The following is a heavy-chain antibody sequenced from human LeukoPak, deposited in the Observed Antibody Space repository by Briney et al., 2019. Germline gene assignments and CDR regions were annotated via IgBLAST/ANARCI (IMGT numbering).Heavy chain of an antibody. J-gene: IGHJ4*02. V-gene: IGHV1-18*01. CDR1: GGTFSSYG. D-gene: IGHD3-3*01. CDR2: ISAYNGNT. Sequence: ASVKVSCKASGGTFSSYGISWVRQAPGQGLEWMGWISAYNGNTNYAQKLQGRVTMTTDTSTSTAYMELRSLRSDDTAVYYCARGGITIFEVVITYDYWGQGTLVTVSS. CDR3: ARGGITIFEVVITYDY.